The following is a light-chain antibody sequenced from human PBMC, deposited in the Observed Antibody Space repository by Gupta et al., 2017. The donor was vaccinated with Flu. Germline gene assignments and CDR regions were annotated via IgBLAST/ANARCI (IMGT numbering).Light chain of an antibody. J-gene: IGKJ1*01. CDR2: GAS. CDR3: HQSCSSPRGT. V-gene: IGKV3-20*01. CDR1: QSVSSSY. Sequence: EIVLTQSPGTLSLSPGERATLSCRASQSVSSSYLAWYQHKPGQTSRLLIYGASSRATGIPDRFSGSGSGTDFALTISRLEPEDLAVYYCHQSCSSPRGTFAQGTKVEIK.